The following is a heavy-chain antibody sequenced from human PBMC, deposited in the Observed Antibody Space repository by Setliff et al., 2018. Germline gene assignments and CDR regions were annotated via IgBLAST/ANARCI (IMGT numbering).Heavy chain of an antibody. CDR3: ARDRGGTNPWFDP. V-gene: IGHV3-21*04. CDR2: ISSSSTYI. J-gene: IGHJ5*02. D-gene: IGHD3-10*01. Sequence: PGGSLRLSCAASGFSFSDYSMNWVRQAPGKGLEWVSSISSSSTYIFYADSVRGRFTVSRDNAKNSLYLQMDGLRVEDTAVYYCARDRGGTNPWFDPWGQGTLVTVSS. CDR1: GFSFSDYS.